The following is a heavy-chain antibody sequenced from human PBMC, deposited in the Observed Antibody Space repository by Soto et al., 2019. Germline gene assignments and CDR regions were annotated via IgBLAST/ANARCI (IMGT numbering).Heavy chain of an antibody. Sequence: ASVKVSCKASGYTFTSYDINWVRQATGQGLEWMGWMNPNSGNTGYAQKFQGRVTMTRNTSISTAYMELSSLRSEDTAVYYCARWRLITIFGVFIRDYYYYYMDVWGKGTTVTVSS. D-gene: IGHD3-3*01. CDR2: MNPNSGNT. V-gene: IGHV1-8*01. CDR3: ARWRLITIFGVFIRDYYYYYMDV. J-gene: IGHJ6*03. CDR1: GYTFTSYD.